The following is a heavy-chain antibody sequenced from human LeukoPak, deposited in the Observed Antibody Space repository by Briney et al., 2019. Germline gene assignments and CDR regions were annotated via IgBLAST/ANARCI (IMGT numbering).Heavy chain of an antibody. CDR3: ARGLGTIDY. CDR2: ISYDGSNK. D-gene: IGHD7-27*01. J-gene: IGHJ4*02. V-gene: IGHV3-30*14. CDR1: GFTFSSYA. Sequence: GRSLRLSCAASGFTFSSYAMHWVRQAPGKGLEWVAVISYDGSNKYYADSVKGRFTISRDNSENTLSLQMNSLRAEDTAVYYCARGLGTIDYWGQGTLVTVSS.